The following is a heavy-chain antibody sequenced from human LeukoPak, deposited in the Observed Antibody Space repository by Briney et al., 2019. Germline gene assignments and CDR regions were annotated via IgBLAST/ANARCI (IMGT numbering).Heavy chain of an antibody. J-gene: IGHJ3*02. CDR1: GGSISSYY. CDR2: IYYSGSI. CDR3: ARGGYDAFDI. Sequence: PSETLSLTCTVSGGSISSYYWSWIRQPPGKGLEWIGYIYYSGSINYNPSLKSRVTISVDTSKNQFSLKLSSVTAADTAVYYCARGGYDAFDIWGQGTMVTVSS. D-gene: IGHD3-16*01. V-gene: IGHV4-59*01.